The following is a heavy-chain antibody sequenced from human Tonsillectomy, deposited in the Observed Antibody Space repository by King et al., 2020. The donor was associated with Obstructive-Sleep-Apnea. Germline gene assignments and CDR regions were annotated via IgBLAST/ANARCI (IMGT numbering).Heavy chain of an antibody. Sequence: VQLVESGGGLVQPGGSLRLSCSASGFTFSSYAMSWVRQAPGTGLEWVSSMSGIGGSTYYADSVKGRFTISRDNSKNTLYLQMTSLGAEDTAVYYCAKAWVATGTPHYGVDVWGQGTTVTVSS. V-gene: IGHV3-23*04. CDR3: AKAWVATGTPHYGVDV. J-gene: IGHJ6*02. D-gene: IGHD6-13*01. CDR1: GFTFSSYA. CDR2: MSGIGGST.